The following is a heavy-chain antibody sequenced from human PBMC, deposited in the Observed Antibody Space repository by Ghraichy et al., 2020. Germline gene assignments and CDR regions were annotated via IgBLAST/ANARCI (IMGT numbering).Heavy chain of an antibody. CDR1: GFSFSNYA. V-gene: IGHV3-23*01. D-gene: IGHD1-20*01. CDR3: ARDLVLSGTLWH. J-gene: IGHJ4*02. Sequence: GGSLRLSCAASGFSFSNYAMTWVRQAPGKGLEWVSAISGSGDRTYYADSVKGRFTISRDNAKNSLYLQMDSLRDEDTAVYYCARDLVLSGTLWHWGQGTLVTVSS. CDR2: ISGSGDRT.